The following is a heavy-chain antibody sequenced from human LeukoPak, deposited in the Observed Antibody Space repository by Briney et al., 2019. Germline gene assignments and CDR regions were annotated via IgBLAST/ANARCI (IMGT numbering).Heavy chain of an antibody. CDR2: IGGSGGGT. D-gene: IGHD2-15*01. J-gene: IGHJ4*02. CDR1: GFTFSSCA. Sequence: GGSLRLSCAASGFTFSSCAMGWVRQAPGKGLEWVSSIGGSGGGTYYADSVKGRFTISRDNSKITLYLQINSLRAEDTAVYYCAKSQSHIVVVVSAITPEYWGQGTLVTVSS. V-gene: IGHV3-23*01. CDR3: AKSQSHIVVVVSAITPEY.